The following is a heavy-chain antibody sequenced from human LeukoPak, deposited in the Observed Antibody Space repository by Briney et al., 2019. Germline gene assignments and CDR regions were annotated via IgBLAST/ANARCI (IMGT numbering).Heavy chain of an antibody. CDR2: INSDGSST. J-gene: IGHJ4*02. Sequence: PGGSLRLSCAASVFTFSTYIISWVRQAPGKGLVWVSRINSDGSSTSYADSVKGRFTISRDNAKNTLYLQMNSLRAEDTAVYYCASPRSGRYYGVFDYCGQGTLVTVSS. D-gene: IGHD3-10*01. CDR3: ASPRSGRYYGVFDY. V-gene: IGHV3-74*01. CDR1: VFTFSTYI.